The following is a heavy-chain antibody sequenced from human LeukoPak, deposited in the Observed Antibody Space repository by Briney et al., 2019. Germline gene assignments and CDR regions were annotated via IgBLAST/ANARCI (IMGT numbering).Heavy chain of an antibody. CDR1: GYSFSDYW. V-gene: IGHV5-51*01. J-gene: IGHJ4*02. CDR2: IFPSDPDA. D-gene: IGHD6-19*01. CDR3: ARPGLGGAWYYFDY. Sequence: GESLKISCKGSGYSFSDYWIAWVRQMPGKGLEWMGIIFPSDPDARYSPSFQGQVTFSADKSVTTAYLQWSSLQASDTAMYYCARPGLGGAWYYFDYWGQGTLVTVSS.